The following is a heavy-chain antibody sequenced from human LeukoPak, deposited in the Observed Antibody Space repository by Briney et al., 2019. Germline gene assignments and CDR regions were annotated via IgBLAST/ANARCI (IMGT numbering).Heavy chain of an antibody. J-gene: IGHJ4*02. Sequence: PSETLSLTCTVSGGSISSSSYYCGWIRQPPGKGLEWIGNIFYSGSTYYNPSLKSRVTISVDTSKNRFSLKLSSVTAADTAVYYCARRVWNTRYYFDYWGQGTLVTVSS. CDR3: ARRVWNTRYYFDY. D-gene: IGHD1/OR15-1a*01. V-gene: IGHV4-39*01. CDR1: GGSISSSSYY. CDR2: IFYSGST.